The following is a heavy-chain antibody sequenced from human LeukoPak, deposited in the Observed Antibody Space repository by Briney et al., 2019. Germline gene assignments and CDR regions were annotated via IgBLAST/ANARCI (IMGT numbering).Heavy chain of an antibody. J-gene: IGHJ5*01. D-gene: IGHD4-17*01. CDR3: ARHGDPNWFDS. V-gene: IGHV4-39*01. Sequence: SETLSLTCTVSGDSIISNIYYWAWIRQPPGKGLEWIGSAYYGGSTYYNPSLKSRVTIYVDTSNNEFSLRLSSVTAADTALYFCARHGDPNWFDSWGQGTLVTVSS. CDR1: GDSIISNIYY. CDR2: AYYGGST.